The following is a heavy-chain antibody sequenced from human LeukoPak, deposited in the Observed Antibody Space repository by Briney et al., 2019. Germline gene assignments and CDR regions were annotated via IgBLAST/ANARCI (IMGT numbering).Heavy chain of an antibody. CDR1: GYTFTSYG. CDR2: ISAYNGNT. V-gene: IGHV1-18*01. J-gene: IGHJ6*03. D-gene: IGHD3-9*01. CDR3: ARRKYDILTGYYSHYYYYMDV. Sequence: ASVKVSCKASGYTFTSYGISWVRQAPGQGLEWMGWISAYNGNTNYAQKLQGRVTMTTDTSTSTAYMELRSLRSDDTAVYYCARRKYDILTGYYSHYYYYMDVWGKGTTVTVSS.